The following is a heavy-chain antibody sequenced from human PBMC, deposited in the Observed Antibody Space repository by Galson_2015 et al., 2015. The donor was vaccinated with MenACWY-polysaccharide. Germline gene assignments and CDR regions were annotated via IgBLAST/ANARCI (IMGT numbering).Heavy chain of an antibody. J-gene: IGHJ5*02. Sequence: SVKVSCKASGYTFTNYGISWVRRAPGQGLEWMGWISVYNGNTNYAQKLQGRVAMTTDTSTSTAYMELSSLRSDDTAIYYCVRVPSKGLYNWFDPWGQGTLVTVSS. V-gene: IGHV1-18*01. CDR2: ISVYNGNT. CDR3: VRVPSKGLYNWFDP. D-gene: IGHD3-16*01. CDR1: GYTFTNYG.